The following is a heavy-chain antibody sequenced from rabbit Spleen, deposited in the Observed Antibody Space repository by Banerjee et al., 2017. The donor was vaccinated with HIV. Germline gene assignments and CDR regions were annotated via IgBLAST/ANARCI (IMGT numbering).Heavy chain of an antibody. Sequence: QEQLVESGGGLVKPGASLTLICAASGSSFSRSYDMCGVRQPPGKGLEWVGCMYTGNGKNYYASWAKGRFTISKSSSTTVTLQMTSLTAADTATYFCARDSGTYDYIDVYFNLWGPGTLVTVS. CDR1: GSSFSRSYD. CDR2: MYTGNGKN. CDR3: ARDSGTYDYIDVYFNL. V-gene: IGHV1S45*01. D-gene: IGHD6-1*01. J-gene: IGHJ4*01.